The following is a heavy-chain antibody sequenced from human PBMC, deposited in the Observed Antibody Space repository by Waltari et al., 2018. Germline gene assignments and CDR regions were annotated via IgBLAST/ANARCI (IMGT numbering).Heavy chain of an antibody. J-gene: IGHJ4*02. Sequence: EVQVVESGGGLIQPGGSLRLSCAASGFAVSDNYMSWVRQAPGKGVEGVAVIYSGVSAYYADAVKGRFTISRDSSENTFYRQKSSLRVEDTAVYYCARGPPISAKWELCWFDYWGQGTLVTVSS. CDR3: ARGPPISAKWELCWFDY. V-gene: IGHV3-53*01. CDR1: GFAVSDNY. D-gene: IGHD3-16*01. CDR2: IYSGVSA.